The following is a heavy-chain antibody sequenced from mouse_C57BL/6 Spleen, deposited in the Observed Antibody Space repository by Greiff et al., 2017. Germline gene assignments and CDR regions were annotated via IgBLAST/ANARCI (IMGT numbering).Heavy chain of an antibody. J-gene: IGHJ3*01. CDR2: INPNNGGT. CDR1: GYTFTDYY. CDR3: ARCYGYYGGFDY. V-gene: IGHV1-26*01. D-gene: IGHD2-3*01. Sequence: VQLQQSGPELVKPGASVKISCKASGYTFTDYYMNWVKQSHGKSLEWIGDINPNNGGTSYNQKFKGKATLTVDKSSSTAYMELHSLTSEDSAVYYCARCYGYYGGFDYWGQGTLVTVAA.